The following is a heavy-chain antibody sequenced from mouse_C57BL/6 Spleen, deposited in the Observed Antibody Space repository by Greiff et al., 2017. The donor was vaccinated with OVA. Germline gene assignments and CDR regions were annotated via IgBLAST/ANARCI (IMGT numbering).Heavy chain of an antibody. D-gene: IGHD1-1*01. CDR2: IYPGDGDT. V-gene: IGHV1-82*01. Sequence: VKLLESGPELVKPGASVKISCKASGYAFSSSWMNWVKQRPGKGLEWIGRIYPGDGDTNYNGKFKGKATLTADKSSSTAYMQLSSLTSEDSAVYFCAREGTTGTFFAYWGQGTLVTVSA. CDR3: AREGTTGTFFAY. J-gene: IGHJ3*01. CDR1: GYAFSSSW.